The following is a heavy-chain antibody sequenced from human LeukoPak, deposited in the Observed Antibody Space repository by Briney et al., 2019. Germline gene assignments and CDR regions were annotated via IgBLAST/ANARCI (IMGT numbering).Heavy chain of an antibody. CDR2: ISGSTGNT. Sequence: PGGSLRLSCAASGCTFSSYAMSWVRQAPGKGLEWVAAISGSTGNTYYADSVKCRFTISRDTSKNKVYLQTNSLRAEDTAVYYCAKDPPYYYDSSGYGGGAFDIWGQGTMVTVSS. CDR1: GCTFSSYA. V-gene: IGHV3-23*01. CDR3: AKDPPYYYDSSGYGGGAFDI. J-gene: IGHJ3*02. D-gene: IGHD3-22*01.